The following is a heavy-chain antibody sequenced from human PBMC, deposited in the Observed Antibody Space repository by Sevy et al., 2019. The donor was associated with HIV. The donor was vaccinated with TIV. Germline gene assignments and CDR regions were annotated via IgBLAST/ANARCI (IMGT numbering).Heavy chain of an antibody. J-gene: IGHJ5*02. D-gene: IGHD3-3*01. CDR3: ARELAVDFWSGYGGWFDP. CDR1: GGSISSYY. V-gene: IGHV4-59*01. Sequence: SETLSLTCTVSGGSISSYYWSWIRQPPGKGLEWIGYIYYSGSTNYNPSLKSRVTISVDTSKNQFSLKLSSVTAADTAVYYCARELAVDFWSGYGGWFDPWGQGTLVTVSS. CDR2: IYYSGST.